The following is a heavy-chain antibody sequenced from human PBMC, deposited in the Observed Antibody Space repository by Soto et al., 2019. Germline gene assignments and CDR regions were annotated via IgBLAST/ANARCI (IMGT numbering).Heavy chain of an antibody. Sequence: GGSLRLSCAASGFTVSSNYMSWVRQAPGKGLEWVSVIYSGGSTYYADSAKGRFTISRDNSKNTLYLQMNSLRAEDTAVYYCARGSGSGWYLDYFDYWGQGTLVTVSS. CDR1: GFTVSSNY. J-gene: IGHJ4*02. CDR2: IYSGGST. D-gene: IGHD6-19*01. V-gene: IGHV3-53*01. CDR3: ARGSGSGWYLDYFDY.